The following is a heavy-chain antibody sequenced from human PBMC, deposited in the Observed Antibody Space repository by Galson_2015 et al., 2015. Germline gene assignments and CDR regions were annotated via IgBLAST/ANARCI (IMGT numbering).Heavy chain of an antibody. D-gene: IGHD3-10*01. Sequence: PALVKPTQTLTLTCTFSGFSLSTSGVGVGWIRQPPGKALEWLALIYWNDDKRYSPSLKSRLTITKDTSKNQVVLTMTNMDPVDTATYYCAHSQLWFGELSPRSEDVWGQGTKVTVSS. CDR3: AHSQLWFGELSPRSEDV. CDR1: GFSLSTSGVG. V-gene: IGHV2-5*01. CDR2: IYWNDDK. J-gene: IGHJ6*02.